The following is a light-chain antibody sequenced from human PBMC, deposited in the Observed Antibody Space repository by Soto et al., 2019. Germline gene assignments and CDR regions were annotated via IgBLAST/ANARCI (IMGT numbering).Light chain of an antibody. V-gene: IGKV1-5*01. CDR3: QHYNSYSFT. CDR1: ESIVMW. CDR2: DAS. Sequence: DIQMTQSPSTLSASVGDRVTITCRASESIVMWLAWYQQKPGKAPKLLIYDASSLGSGVPSRFSGRGSGTEFTLTISSLQPDDFATYYCQHYNSYSFTFGPGTKVDIK. J-gene: IGKJ3*01.